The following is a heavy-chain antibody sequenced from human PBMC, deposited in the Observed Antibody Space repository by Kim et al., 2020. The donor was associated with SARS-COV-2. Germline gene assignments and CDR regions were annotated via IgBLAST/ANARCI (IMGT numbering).Heavy chain of an antibody. V-gene: IGHV3-7*05. CDR2: INRDGSVR. CDR3: AREPSAESS. CDR1: GFSIGSEW. J-gene: IGHJ4*02. Sequence: GGSLRLSCAASGFSIGSEWMSWVRQAPGKGPEWVANINRDGSVRNYGESVRGRFSISRDDAENSLYLQMNSQRAEDTAVYYCAREPSAESSWGQGTLVIV.